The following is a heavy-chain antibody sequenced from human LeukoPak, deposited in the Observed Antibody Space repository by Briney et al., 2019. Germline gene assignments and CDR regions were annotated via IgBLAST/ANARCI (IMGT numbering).Heavy chain of an antibody. Sequence: SXXNXWIGWXRQMPGKGXEWMGXIYPCDYGTRYSPSFQGLVTISVDKSISTAYLQWSSLKASDTAMYYCAIPPGYCGNDCSFDHWGQGTLVTVSS. D-gene: IGHD2-21*02. J-gene: IGHJ4*02. CDR3: AIPPGYCGNDCSFDH. V-gene: IGHV5-51*01. CDR2: IYPCDYGT. CDR1: SXXNXW.